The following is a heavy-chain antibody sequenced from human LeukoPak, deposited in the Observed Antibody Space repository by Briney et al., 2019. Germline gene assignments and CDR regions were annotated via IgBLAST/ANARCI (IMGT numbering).Heavy chain of an antibody. D-gene: IGHD5-24*01. CDR3: ASSRDGYNVD. CDR2: ISSSSSYI. J-gene: IGHJ4*02. V-gene: IGHV3-21*01. CDR1: SFTFSSYS. Sequence: GGSLRLSCAASSFTFSSYSMNWVRQAPRKGLEWVSSISSSSSYIYYADSVKGRFTISRDNAKNSLYLQMNSLRAEDTAVYYCASSRDGYNVDWGQGTLVTVSS.